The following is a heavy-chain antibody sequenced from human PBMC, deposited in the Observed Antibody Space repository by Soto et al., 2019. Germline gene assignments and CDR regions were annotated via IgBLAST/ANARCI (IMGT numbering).Heavy chain of an antibody. CDR3: ARLSDILTDARWFDP. J-gene: IGHJ5*02. Sequence: SETLSLTCTVSGGSISSSSYYWGWIRQPPGKGLEWIGSIYYSGSTYYNPSLKSRVTISVDTSKNQFSLKLSSVTAADTAVYYCARLSDILTDARWFDPWGQGTLVTVS. CDR2: IYYSGST. D-gene: IGHD3-9*01. CDR1: GGSISSSSYY. V-gene: IGHV4-39*01.